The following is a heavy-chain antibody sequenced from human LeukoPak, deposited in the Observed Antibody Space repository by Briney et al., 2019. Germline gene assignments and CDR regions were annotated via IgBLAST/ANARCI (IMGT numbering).Heavy chain of an antibody. Sequence: GGSLRLSCAASGFTFSDYYMSWIRQAPGKGLEWVSYISSSGSTIYYADSVKGRFTISRDNAKNSLYLQMNSLRAEDTAVYYCAREITGVATIYAFDIWGQGTMVTVSS. V-gene: IGHV3-11*01. CDR2: ISSSGSTI. D-gene: IGHD5-12*01. CDR3: AREITGVATIYAFDI. J-gene: IGHJ3*02. CDR1: GFTFSDYY.